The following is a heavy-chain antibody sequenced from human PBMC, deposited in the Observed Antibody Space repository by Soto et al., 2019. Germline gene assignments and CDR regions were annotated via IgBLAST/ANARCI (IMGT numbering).Heavy chain of an antibody. CDR3: AKVAGGLGYFDL. Sequence: EVQLLESGGGLARPGGSLRLSCVASGFIFSDYAMTWVRQAPGKGLEWVATISASGGNIEYTDSLKGRFTISRDNSKNTLYLQLNVLTADDTAVHYCAKVAGGLGYFDLWGRGTLVTVSS. D-gene: IGHD3-16*01. J-gene: IGHJ2*01. CDR1: GFIFSDYA. CDR2: ISASGGNI. V-gene: IGHV3-23*01.